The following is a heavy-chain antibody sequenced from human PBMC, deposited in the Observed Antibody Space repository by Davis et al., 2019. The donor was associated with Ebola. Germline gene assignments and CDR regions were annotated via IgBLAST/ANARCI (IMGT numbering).Heavy chain of an antibody. D-gene: IGHD4/OR15-4a*01. CDR2: IYPGDSDT. V-gene: IGHV5-51*01. J-gene: IGHJ4*02. CDR3: VRQESLYGAIDS. CDR1: GYSFTFFW. Sequence: GESLKISCKASGYSFTFFWIGWVRQVPGRGLEWMASIYPGDSDTRYSPSFQGQVTISVDRSISTAHLQWSSLKASDTAIYYCVRQESLYGAIDSWGQGTLVTVSS.